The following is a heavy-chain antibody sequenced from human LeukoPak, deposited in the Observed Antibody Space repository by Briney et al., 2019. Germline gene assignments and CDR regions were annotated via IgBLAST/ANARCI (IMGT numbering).Heavy chain of an antibody. J-gene: IGHJ4*02. CDR1: GFTFDDYA. Sequence: GGSLRLSCAASGFTFDDYAMHWVRRPPGKGLEWVSGISWNSGTIDYADSVKGRFTISRDNAKNSLYLQMNSLRAEDMAFYYCARDYRSSSGGVDSWGQGTLVTVSS. D-gene: IGHD6-6*01. CDR2: ISWNSGTI. CDR3: ARDYRSSSGGVDS. V-gene: IGHV3-9*03.